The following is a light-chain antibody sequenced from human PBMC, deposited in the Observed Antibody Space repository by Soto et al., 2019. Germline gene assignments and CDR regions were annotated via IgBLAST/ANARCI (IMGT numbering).Light chain of an antibody. Sequence: DIQMTQSPTSLSASVGDRVTITCQASQDVGNCLNWYQQKAGRAPKFLMQDASNLETGVPSRFSGRGSGKYFSFTINSLHPEAVATNYCQQCRDVPLTFGGGTKVEIK. CDR1: QDVGNC. V-gene: IGKV1-33*01. J-gene: IGKJ4*01. CDR3: QQCRDVPLT. CDR2: DAS.